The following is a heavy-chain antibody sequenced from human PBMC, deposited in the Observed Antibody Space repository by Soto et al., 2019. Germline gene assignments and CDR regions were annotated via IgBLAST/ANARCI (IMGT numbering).Heavy chain of an antibody. CDR3: AKSPGGLDGYNSDYYGMDV. CDR1: GLTFSTYA. CDR2: IGGSGTGGRT. V-gene: IGHV3-23*01. Sequence: EVHLLESGGDLVQPGGSLRLSCTASGLTFSTYAMSWVRQAPGKGLEWVSAIGGSGTGGRTYYADSVKGRFTISRDNSKNTVYLQMNSLRADDTXXYXCAKSPGGLDGYNSDYYGMDVWGQGTTVTV. D-gene: IGHD5-12*01. J-gene: IGHJ6*02.